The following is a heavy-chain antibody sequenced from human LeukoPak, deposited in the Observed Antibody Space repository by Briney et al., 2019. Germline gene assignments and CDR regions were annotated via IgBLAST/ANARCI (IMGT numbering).Heavy chain of an antibody. Sequence: PSETLSLTCSVSGGSVSSGRYYWSWIRQPPGKGLEWIGYGSYSGSTSYNPSLKSRVTIAVDTSKNQFSLRLRSVTAADTAVYYCATVRWNDGDAFDIWGQGTMVTVSS. V-gene: IGHV4-61*01. D-gene: IGHD1-1*01. J-gene: IGHJ3*02. CDR1: GGSVSSGRYY. CDR2: GSYSGST. CDR3: ATVRWNDGDAFDI.